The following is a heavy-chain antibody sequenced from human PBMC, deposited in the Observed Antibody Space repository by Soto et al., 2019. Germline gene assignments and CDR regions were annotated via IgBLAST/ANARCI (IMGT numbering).Heavy chain of an antibody. J-gene: IGHJ4*02. D-gene: IGHD6-6*01. CDR1: GGSITTVGYS. V-gene: IGHV4-30-2*01. CDR3: ARRISARTYYFDY. Sequence: SETLSLTCAVSGGSITTVGYSWSWIRQPPGKGLEWIGYIFHSGISYTNPSLKGRVTMSVDGSKNRFSLRLSSVTAADTAVYYCARRISARTYYFDYWGQGTLVTVSS. CDR2: IFHSGIS.